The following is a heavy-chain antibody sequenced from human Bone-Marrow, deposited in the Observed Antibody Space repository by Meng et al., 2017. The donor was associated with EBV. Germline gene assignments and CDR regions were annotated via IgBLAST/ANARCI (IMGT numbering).Heavy chain of an antibody. J-gene: IGHJ4*02. CDR3: ASGSTAAGTDY. V-gene: IGHV4-30-4*01. CDR2: IYYSGST. Sequence: QVQLQESGPGLVKPSQTLSLTCAVSGGSISSGGYYWSWTRQPPGKGLEWIGYIYYSGSTYYNPSLKSRVTISVDTSKNQFSLKLSSVTAADTAVYYCASGSTAAGTDYWGQGTLVTVSS. D-gene: IGHD6-13*01. CDR1: GGSISSGGYY.